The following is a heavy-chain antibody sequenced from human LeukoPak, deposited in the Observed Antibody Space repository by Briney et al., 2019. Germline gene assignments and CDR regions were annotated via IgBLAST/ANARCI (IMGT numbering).Heavy chain of an antibody. CDR2: IWYDGSNK. CDR1: GFTFSSYG. V-gene: IGHV3-33*06. J-gene: IGHJ6*03. CDR3: AKEQDVAVAGHDYYMDV. D-gene: IGHD6-19*01. Sequence: GGSLRLSCAASGFTFSSYGMHWVRQAPGKGLEWVAVIWYDGSNKYYADSVKGRFTISRDNSKNTLYLQMNSLRAEDTAVYYCAKEQDVAVAGHDYYMDVWAKGTTVTVSS.